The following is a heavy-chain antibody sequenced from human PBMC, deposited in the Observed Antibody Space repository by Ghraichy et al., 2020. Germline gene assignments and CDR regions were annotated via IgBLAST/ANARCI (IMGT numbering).Heavy chain of an antibody. D-gene: IGHD3-3*01. CDR3: AKDRDSRRFLEWLLSEFDY. J-gene: IGHJ4*02. CDR1: GFTFSSYA. Sequence: LSLTCAASGFTFSSYAMSWVRQAPGKGLEWVSAISGSGGSTYYADSVKGRFTISRDNSKNTLYLQMNSLRAEDTAVYYCAKDRDSRRFLEWLLSEFDYWGQGTLVTVSS. V-gene: IGHV3-23*01. CDR2: ISGSGGST.